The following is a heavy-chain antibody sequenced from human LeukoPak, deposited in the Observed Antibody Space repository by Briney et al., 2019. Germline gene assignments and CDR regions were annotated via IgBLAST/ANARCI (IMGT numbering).Heavy chain of an antibody. CDR1: GFTFSSYA. V-gene: IGHV3-23*01. D-gene: IGHD2-15*01. CDR2: ISGSGGST. CDR3: AKDHGRILLTS. J-gene: IGHJ5*02. Sequence: GGSLRLSCAASGFTFSSYAMSWVRQAPGKGLEWVSAISGSGGSTYYADSVKGRFTISRDNSKNTLYLQMNGLRAEDTAVYYCAKDHGRILLTSWGQGTLVTVSS.